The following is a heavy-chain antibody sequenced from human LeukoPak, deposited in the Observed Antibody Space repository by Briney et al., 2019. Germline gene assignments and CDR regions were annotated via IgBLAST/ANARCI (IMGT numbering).Heavy chain of an antibody. Sequence: PSQTLSLTCTVSGGSISSGSYYWSWIRQPAGKGLEWIGRIYTSGSTNYNPSLKSRVTMSVDTSKNQFSLKLSSVTAADTAVYYCARGVTFGGVIVIHYYYYMDVWGKGTTVTVSS. CDR2: IYTSGST. D-gene: IGHD3-16*02. J-gene: IGHJ6*03. CDR1: GGSISSGSYY. CDR3: ARGVTFGGVIVIHYYYYMDV. V-gene: IGHV4-61*02.